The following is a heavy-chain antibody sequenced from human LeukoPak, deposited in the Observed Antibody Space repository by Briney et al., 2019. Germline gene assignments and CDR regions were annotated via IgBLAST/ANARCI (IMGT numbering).Heavy chain of an antibody. Sequence: ASVKVSCKASGYTFTSNAMHWVRQAPGQRPEWMGWINTGNGNTKYSQKFQGRVTISRDTSTSTAYMELRSLRSDDTAVYYCARDGPVPKDPWGQGTLVTVSS. J-gene: IGHJ5*02. D-gene: IGHD2-2*01. CDR3: ARDGPVPKDP. V-gene: IGHV1-3*04. CDR2: INTGNGNT. CDR1: GYTFTSNA.